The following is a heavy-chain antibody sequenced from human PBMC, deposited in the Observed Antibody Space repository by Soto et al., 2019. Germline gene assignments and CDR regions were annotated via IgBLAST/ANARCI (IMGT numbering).Heavy chain of an antibody. CDR1: GYTFFTYD. CDR2: ISTYSGDT. CDR3: ARHHGPTTSENWFDP. J-gene: IGHJ5*02. D-gene: IGHD5-12*01. V-gene: IGHV1-18*01. Sequence: ASVKVSCKASGYTFFTYDISWLRQSPGQGLEWMGWISTYSGDTKYAQKFQGRVTMTTDTSTTTAYLELRSLRSDDTAVYYCARHHGPTTSENWFDPWGQGTLVTVSS.